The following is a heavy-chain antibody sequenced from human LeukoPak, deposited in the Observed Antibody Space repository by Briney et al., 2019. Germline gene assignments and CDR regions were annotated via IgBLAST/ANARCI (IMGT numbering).Heavy chain of an antibody. D-gene: IGHD3-3*01. CDR3: AKGPISPGYDFWSGYQPFDY. CDR1: GFTFDDYA. CDR2: ISWNSGSI. Sequence: GGSLRLSCAASGFTFDDYAMHWVRQAPGKGLEWVSGISWNSGSIGYADSVKGRFTISRDNAKNSLYLQMNNLRAEDTALYYCAKGPISPGYDFWSGYQPFDYWGQGTLVTVSS. J-gene: IGHJ4*02. V-gene: IGHV3-9*01.